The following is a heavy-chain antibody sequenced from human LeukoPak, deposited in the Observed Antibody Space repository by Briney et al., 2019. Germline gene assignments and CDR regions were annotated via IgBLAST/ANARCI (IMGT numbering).Heavy chain of an antibody. CDR3: AKNSNQDIVVVPAAISFDY. D-gene: IGHD2-2*01. V-gene: IGHV3-23*01. Sequence: GGPLRLSCAASGFTFSSYAMSWVRQAPGKGLEWVSAISGSGGSTYYADSVKGRFTISRDNSKNTLYLQMNSLRAEDTAVYYCAKNSNQDIVVVPAAISFDYWGQGTLVTVSS. CDR2: ISGSGGST. CDR1: GFTFSSYA. J-gene: IGHJ4*02.